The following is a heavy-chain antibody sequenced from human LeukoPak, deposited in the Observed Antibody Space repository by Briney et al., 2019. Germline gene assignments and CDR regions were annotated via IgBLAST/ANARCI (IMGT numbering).Heavy chain of an antibody. V-gene: IGHV4-59*01. D-gene: IGHD4-17*01. CDR2: IHSSGST. J-gene: IGHJ6*03. Sequence: SETLSLTCTVSGVSISTYYWSWIRQPPGKGLEWIGFIHSSGSTNNNPSLKRRVTMSIDKSKNQFSLKVRSVTAADTAVYYCAREHGDNFMDVWGKGTTVTV. CDR1: GVSISTYY. CDR3: AREHGDNFMDV.